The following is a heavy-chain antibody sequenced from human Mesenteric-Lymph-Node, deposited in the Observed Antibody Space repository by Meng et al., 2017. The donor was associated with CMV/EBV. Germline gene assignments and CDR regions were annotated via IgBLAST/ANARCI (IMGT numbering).Heavy chain of an antibody. CDR1: GFTFSSYW. CDR3: AREQLVATFDY. J-gene: IGHJ4*02. Sequence: GESLKISCAASGFTFSSYWMSWVRQAPGKGLEWVANIKQDGSEKYYVDSVKGRFPISRDNAKNSLYLQMNSLRAEDTAVYYCAREQLVATFDYWGQGTLVTVSS. V-gene: IGHV3-7*01. D-gene: IGHD6-6*01. CDR2: IKQDGSEK.